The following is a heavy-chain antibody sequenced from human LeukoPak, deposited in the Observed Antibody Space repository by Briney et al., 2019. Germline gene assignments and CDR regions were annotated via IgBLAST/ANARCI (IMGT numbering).Heavy chain of an antibody. Sequence: SETLSLTWTVPGGSPSSYYWSWIRQPPGKGLEWIGYIYYSGSTNYNPSLKSRVTISVDTSKNQFSLKLSSVTAADTAVYYCARDQYLSSGWYTSHYRMDVCGQGTTVTVSS. J-gene: IGHJ6*02. CDR1: GGSPSSYY. CDR3: ARDQYLSSGWYTSHYRMDV. CDR2: IYYSGST. V-gene: IGHV4-59*01. D-gene: IGHD6-19*01.